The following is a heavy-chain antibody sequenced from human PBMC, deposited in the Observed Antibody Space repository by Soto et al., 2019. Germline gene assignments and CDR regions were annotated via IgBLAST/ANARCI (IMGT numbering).Heavy chain of an antibody. CDR1: GFTFSHAW. CDR3: SFDPTSSRGGVIALYPFDI. V-gene: IGHV3-15*01. Sequence: GGSLRLSCAASGFTFSHAWMNWVRQPPGKGLEWVGRIKSKSDGAATDYAAPVKGRFIISRDDSKNMLFLEMNSLKTEDTAVYYCSFDPTSSRGGVIALYPFDIWGQGTMVTVS. CDR2: IKSKSDGAAT. D-gene: IGHD3-16*02. J-gene: IGHJ3*02.